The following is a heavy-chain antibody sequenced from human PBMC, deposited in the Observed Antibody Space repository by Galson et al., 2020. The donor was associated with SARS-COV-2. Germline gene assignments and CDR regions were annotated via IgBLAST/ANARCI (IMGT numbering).Heavy chain of an antibody. CDR1: GGSISSSNW. D-gene: IGHD5-12*01. CDR3: ARDPFMVATYYYYYGMDV. CDR2: IYHSGST. V-gene: IGHV4-4*02. Sequence: SETLSLTCAVSGGSISSSNWWSWVRQPPGKGLEWIGEIYHSGSTNYNPSLKSRVTISVDKSKNQFSLKLSSVTAADTAVYYCARDPFMVATYYYYYGMDVWGQGTTVTVSS. J-gene: IGHJ6*02.